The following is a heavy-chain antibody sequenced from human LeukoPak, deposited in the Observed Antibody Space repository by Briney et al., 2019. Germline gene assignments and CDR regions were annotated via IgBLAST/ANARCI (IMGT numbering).Heavy chain of an antibody. D-gene: IGHD5-24*01. CDR1: VGSISSSSYY. J-gene: IGHJ2*01. V-gene: IGHV4-61*05. Sequence: PSETLSLTCTVSVGSISSSSYYWGWIRQPPGKGLEWIGYIYYSGSTNYNPSLKSRVTISVDRSKNQFSLKLSSVTAADTAVYYCATDGNFDLWGRGTLVTVSS. CDR3: ATDGNFDL. CDR2: IYYSGST.